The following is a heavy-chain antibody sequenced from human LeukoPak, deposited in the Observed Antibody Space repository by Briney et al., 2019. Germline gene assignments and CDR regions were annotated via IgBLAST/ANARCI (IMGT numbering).Heavy chain of an antibody. V-gene: IGHV4-61*08. CDR2: IFYSGDT. CDR3: AKVSGGGLYYDGMDV. Sequence: SETLSLTCTVSGGSVSSSDYFWSWIRQPPGKELEWIGYIFYSGDTNYNPSLKSRVTISVATSKNQFSLKLNSVTAADTAVYYCAKVSGGGLYYDGMDVWGQGTTVTVSS. J-gene: IGHJ6*02. CDR1: GGSVSSSDYF. D-gene: IGHD1-14*01.